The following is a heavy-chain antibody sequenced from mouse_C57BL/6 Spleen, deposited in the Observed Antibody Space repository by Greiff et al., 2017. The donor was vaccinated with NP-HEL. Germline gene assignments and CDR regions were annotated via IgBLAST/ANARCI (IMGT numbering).Heavy chain of an antibody. D-gene: IGHD1-1*01. V-gene: IGHV1-82*01. CDR2: IYPGDGDT. Sequence: QVHVKQSGPELVKPGASVKISCKASGYAFSSSWMNWVKQRPGKGLEWIGRIYPGDGDTNYNGKFKGKATLTADKSSSTAYMQLSSLTSEDSAVYFCARGIYYYGSSYDYFDYWGQGTTLTVSS. J-gene: IGHJ2*01. CDR1: GYAFSSSW. CDR3: ARGIYYYGSSYDYFDY.